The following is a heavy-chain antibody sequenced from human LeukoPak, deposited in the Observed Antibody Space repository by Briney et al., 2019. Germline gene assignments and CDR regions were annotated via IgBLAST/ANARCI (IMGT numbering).Heavy chain of an antibody. J-gene: IGHJ4*02. CDR3: ARGGNYGHFDY. V-gene: IGHV3-48*01. Sequence: GGSLRLSCAASGFTFSSYSMNWVRQAPGKGLEWVSYMSNSRTTIYYADSVKGRFPISRDNAKNSLYLQMNSLRAEDTAVYYCARGGNYGHFDYWGQGTLVTVSS. D-gene: IGHD1-26*01. CDR2: MSNSRTTI. CDR1: GFTFSSYS.